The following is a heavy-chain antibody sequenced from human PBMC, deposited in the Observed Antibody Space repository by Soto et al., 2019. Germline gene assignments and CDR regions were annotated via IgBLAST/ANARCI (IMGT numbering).Heavy chain of an antibody. D-gene: IGHD3-3*01. J-gene: IGHJ4*02. CDR3: ARELEAKPD. Sequence: PXXSLRLSYAASGFTLNIYAMHWVRQAPGKGLEWVAIISYDGSKKYYADSVKGRFTISRDNSKKTLYLQMNSLRAEDTAVYYCARELEAKPDWGQGAQVTV. CDR2: ISYDGSKK. V-gene: IGHV3-30-3*01. CDR1: GFTLNIYA.